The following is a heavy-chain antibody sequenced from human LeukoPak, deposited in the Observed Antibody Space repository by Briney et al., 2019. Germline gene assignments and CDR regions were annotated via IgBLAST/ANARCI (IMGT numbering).Heavy chain of an antibody. Sequence: QSGGSLRLSCAASGFIFSDYYMSWIRQAPGKGLEWVSGISWNSGTVAYADSVKGRFTISRDNSKKSLYLQMNSLRAEDMALYYCAKASADWYFDLWGRGTLVTVSS. D-gene: IGHD2-2*01. CDR3: AKASADWYFDL. CDR1: GFIFSDYY. CDR2: ISWNSGTV. J-gene: IGHJ2*01. V-gene: IGHV3-9*03.